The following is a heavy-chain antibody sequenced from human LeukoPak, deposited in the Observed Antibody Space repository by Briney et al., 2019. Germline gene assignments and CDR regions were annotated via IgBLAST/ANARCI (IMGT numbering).Heavy chain of an antibody. CDR3: ARQIHSSGYYPFDY. CDR2: IYYSGST. CDR1: GGSISSSSYY. Sequence: NPSETLSLTCTVSGGSISSSSYYWGWIRQPPGKGLEWIASIYYSGSTYYNPSLKSRVTISVDTSNNQFSLKLSSVTAADTAVYYCARQIHSSGYYPFDYWGQGTLVTVSS. J-gene: IGHJ4*02. D-gene: IGHD3-22*01. V-gene: IGHV4-39*01.